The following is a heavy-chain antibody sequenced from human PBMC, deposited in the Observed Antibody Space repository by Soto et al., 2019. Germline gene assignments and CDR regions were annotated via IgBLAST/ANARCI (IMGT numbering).Heavy chain of an antibody. CDR1: GYSFTSYW. V-gene: IGHV5-10-1*01. CDR3: AGTVVDWPTYYYYYGMDV. Sequence: PGESLKISCKGSGYSFTSYWISWVRQMPGKGLEWMGRIDPSDSYTNYSPSFQGHVTISADKSISTAYLQWSSLKASDTAMYYCAGTVVDWPTYYYYYGMDVWGQGTTVTVSS. J-gene: IGHJ6*02. CDR2: IDPSDSYT. D-gene: IGHD3-9*01.